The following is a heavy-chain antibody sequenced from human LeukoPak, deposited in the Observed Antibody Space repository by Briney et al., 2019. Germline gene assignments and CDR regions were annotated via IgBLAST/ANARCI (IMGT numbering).Heavy chain of an antibody. CDR2: ISGSGGST. J-gene: IGHJ4*02. D-gene: IGHD3-3*01. CDR1: GFTFSTYV. CDR3: AKDEVGFWSGYYSDY. V-gene: IGHV3-23*01. Sequence: GGSLRLSCAASGFTFSTYVMSWVRQAPGKGLEWVSGISGSGGSTYYADSVKGRFTISRDNSKNTLYLQMNSLRAEDTAVYYCAKDEVGFWSGYYSDYWGQGTLVTVSS.